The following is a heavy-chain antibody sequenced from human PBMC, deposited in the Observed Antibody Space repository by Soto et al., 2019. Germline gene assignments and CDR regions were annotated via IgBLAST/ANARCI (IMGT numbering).Heavy chain of an antibody. CDR2: IYHRGST. V-gene: IGHV4-59*01. D-gene: IGHD2-2*01. CDR3: ARDSSPVAAHWFDP. Sequence: QVQLQESGPGLVKPSETLSLTCTVSGGSMTSYYWSWIRQPPGKGLEWIGHIYHRGSTNYNPSLKSRVTISEDTSKNQFSLKLGSVTAADTAVYYCARDSSPVAAHWFDPWGQGTLVTVAS. J-gene: IGHJ5*02. CDR1: GGSMTSYY.